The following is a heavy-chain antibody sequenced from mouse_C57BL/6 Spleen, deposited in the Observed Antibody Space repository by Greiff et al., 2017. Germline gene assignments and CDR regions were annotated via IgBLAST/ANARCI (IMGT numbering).Heavy chain of an antibody. CDR3: ARIAYYSNYRNAMDY. J-gene: IGHJ4*01. Sequence: QVQLQQSGPELVKPGASVKFSCKASGYAFSSSWMNWVKQRPGKGLEWIGRIYPGDGDTNYNGKFKGKATLTADKSSSTAYMQLSSLTSENSTIYFCARIAYYSNYRNAMDYWGQGTSVTVSS. V-gene: IGHV1-82*01. D-gene: IGHD2-12*01. CDR2: IYPGDGDT. CDR1: GYAFSSSW.